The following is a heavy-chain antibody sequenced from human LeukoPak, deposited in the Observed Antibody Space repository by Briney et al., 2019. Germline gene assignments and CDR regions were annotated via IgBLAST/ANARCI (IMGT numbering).Heavy chain of an antibody. CDR2: IKQDGSEK. J-gene: IGHJ4*02. CDR1: GFTFSSYW. CDR3: ARDGPDYGGNYFDY. V-gene: IGHV3-7*01. Sequence: PGGSLRLSCAASGFTFSSYWMSWVRQAPGKGLEWVANIKQDGSEKYYVDSVKGRLTISRDNAKNSLYLQMNSLRAEDTAVYYCARDGPDYGGNYFDYWGQGTLVTVSS. D-gene: IGHD4-23*01.